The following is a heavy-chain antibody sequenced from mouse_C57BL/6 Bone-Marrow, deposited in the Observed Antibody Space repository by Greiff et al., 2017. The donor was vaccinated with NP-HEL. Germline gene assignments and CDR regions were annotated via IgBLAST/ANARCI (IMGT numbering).Heavy chain of an antibody. CDR3: ARTYYYGSSYVCAWFAY. J-gene: IGHJ3*01. Sequence: VQLKQSGPELVKPGASVKISCKASGYTFTDYYMNWVKQSHGKSLEWIGDINPNNGGTSYNQKFKGKATLTVDKSSSTAYMELRSLTSEDSAVYYCARTYYYGSSYVCAWFAYWGQGTLVTVSA. CDR2: INPNNGGT. CDR1: GYTFTDYY. D-gene: IGHD1-1*01. V-gene: IGHV1-26*01.